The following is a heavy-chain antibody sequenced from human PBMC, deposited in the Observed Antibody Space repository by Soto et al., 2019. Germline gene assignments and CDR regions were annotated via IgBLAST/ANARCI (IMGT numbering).Heavy chain of an antibody. CDR1: GFTFSSYG. Sequence: QVQLVESGGGVVQPGRSLRLSCAASGFTFSSYGMHWVRQAPGKGLEWVAVIWSDGSNKYYADSVKGRFTISRDNSKNTLYLHMNSLRAEDTAVYYCARGPYSSSWYYYYGMDVWGQGTTVTVSS. D-gene: IGHD6-13*01. CDR3: ARGPYSSSWYYYYGMDV. J-gene: IGHJ6*02. V-gene: IGHV3-33*01. CDR2: IWSDGSNK.